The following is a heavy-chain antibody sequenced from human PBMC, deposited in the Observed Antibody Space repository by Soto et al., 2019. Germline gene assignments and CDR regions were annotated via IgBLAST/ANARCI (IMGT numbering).Heavy chain of an antibody. CDR3: VRSRGGYSYGTPFDY. J-gene: IGHJ4*02. Sequence: EVQLEESGGALVQPGRSLRLSCAASGFTFDDYAMYWVRQLLGKGLEWVSSISWNSGNIDYADSVKGRFTTSRDNAENSLYLQMNSLRPEDTALYYCVRSRGGYSYGTPFDYWGQGTLVTVSA. V-gene: IGHV3-9*01. D-gene: IGHD5-18*01. CDR1: GFTFDDYA. CDR2: ISWNSGNI.